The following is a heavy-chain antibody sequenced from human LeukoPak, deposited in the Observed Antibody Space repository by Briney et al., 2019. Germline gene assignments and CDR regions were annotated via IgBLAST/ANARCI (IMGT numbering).Heavy chain of an antibody. D-gene: IGHD3-22*01. J-gene: IGHJ4*02. Sequence: SETLSLTCTVSGGSISTYSWSWIRQPPGKGLEWIGYIYYSGTTNYNSSLKSRVTISVDTSKNQFSLKLSSVTAADTAVYYCARLDNSAYYVDYWGQGTLVTVSS. CDR2: IYYSGTT. V-gene: IGHV4-59*08. CDR1: GGSISTYS. CDR3: ARLDNSAYYVDY.